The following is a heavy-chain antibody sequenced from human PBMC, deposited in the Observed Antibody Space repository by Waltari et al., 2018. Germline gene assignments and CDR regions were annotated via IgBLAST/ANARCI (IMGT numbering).Heavy chain of an antibody. J-gene: IGHJ4*02. Sequence: QVQLQQWGAGLLKPSETLSLTCAVYGGSFSGYYWSWIRQPPGQGLEWLGEINHSGSTNYNPSLKSRVTISVDTSKNQFSLKLSSVTAADTAVYYCARVGTHYCSGGSCYWWALWGFDYWGQGTLVTVSS. CDR3: ARVGTHYCSGGSCYWWALWGFDY. CDR2: INHSGST. D-gene: IGHD2-15*01. V-gene: IGHV4-34*01. CDR1: GGSFSGYY.